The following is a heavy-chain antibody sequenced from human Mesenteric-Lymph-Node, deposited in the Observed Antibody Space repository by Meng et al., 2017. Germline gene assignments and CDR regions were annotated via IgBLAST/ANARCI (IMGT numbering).Heavy chain of an antibody. J-gene: IGHJ4*02. V-gene: IGHV3-21*02. CDR2: ISLSDSRI. Sequence: AELGVSGGGLVKPGGSLRLSCVGSRFIFDTYDMTWVRQAPGKGLEWVSSISLSDSRISYADSVKGRFTISRDNAKSSLYLQMNSLRAEDTAIYYCASDPNWSTNWGQGTLVTVSS. CDR1: RFIFDTYD. CDR3: ASDPNWSTN. D-gene: IGHD1-1*01.